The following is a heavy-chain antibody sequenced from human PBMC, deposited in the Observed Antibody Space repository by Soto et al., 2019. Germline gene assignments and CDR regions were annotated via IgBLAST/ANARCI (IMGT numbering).Heavy chain of an antibody. Sequence: QVQLVESGGGVVQPGRTLRLSCAASGFTFSSYAMHWVRQAPGKGLEWVAVISYDGNTDYYAESVKGRFTISRDNSKKTLYLKMASLRVDDTAGYYGARAPSGRYKVGSHWGQGTLVTVSS. CDR2: ISYDGNTD. J-gene: IGHJ4*02. D-gene: IGHD1-26*01. CDR3: ARAPSGRYKVGSH. V-gene: IGHV3-30-3*01. CDR1: GFTFSSYA.